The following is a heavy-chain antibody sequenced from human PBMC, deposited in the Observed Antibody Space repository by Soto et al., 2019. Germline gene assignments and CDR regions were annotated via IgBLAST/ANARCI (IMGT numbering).Heavy chain of an antibody. D-gene: IGHD3-3*01. J-gene: IGHJ4*02. Sequence: PSEDLSLTCAVYGGSFSGYYWSWIRQPPGKGLEWIGEINHSGSTNYNPSLKSRVTISVDTSKNQFSLKLSSVTAADTAVYYCARGLTIFGFDYWGQGTLVTVSS. CDR1: GGSFSGYY. V-gene: IGHV4-34*01. CDR3: ARGLTIFGFDY. CDR2: INHSGST.